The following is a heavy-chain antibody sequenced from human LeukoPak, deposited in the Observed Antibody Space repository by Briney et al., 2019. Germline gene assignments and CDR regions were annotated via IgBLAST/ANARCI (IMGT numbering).Heavy chain of an antibody. J-gene: IGHJ4*02. CDR3: AKDPRGYSYGLFDY. CDR1: GFTFSSYG. Sequence: GGSLRLSRAASGFTFSSYGMHWVRQAPGKGLEWVAFIRYDGSNKYYADSVKGRFTISRDNSKNTLYLQMNSLRAEDTAVYYCAKDPRGYSYGLFDYWGQGTLVTVSS. V-gene: IGHV3-30*02. CDR2: IRYDGSNK. D-gene: IGHD5-18*01.